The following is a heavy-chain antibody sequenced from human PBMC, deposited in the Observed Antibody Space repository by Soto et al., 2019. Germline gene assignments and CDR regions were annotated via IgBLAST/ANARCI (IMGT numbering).Heavy chain of an antibody. CDR3: ARGLGLLWFGEFNNWFDP. Sequence: PSETLSLTCTVSGGSISSYYWSWIRQPPGKGLEWIGYIYYSGSTNYNPSLKSRVTISVDTSKNQFSLKLSSVTAADTAVYYCARGLGLLWFGEFNNWFDPWGQGTLVTSPQ. J-gene: IGHJ5*02. CDR1: GGSISSYY. V-gene: IGHV4-59*01. D-gene: IGHD3-10*01. CDR2: IYYSGST.